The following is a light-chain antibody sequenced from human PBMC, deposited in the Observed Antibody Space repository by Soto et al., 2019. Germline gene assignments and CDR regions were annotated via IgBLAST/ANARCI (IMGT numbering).Light chain of an antibody. CDR2: EVI. V-gene: IGLV2-23*02. CDR1: SSTVGAYND. Sequence: QSVLTQPASVSGSPGQSITISCTGTSSTVGAYNDVSWYQQHPGKAPKVIIYEVIKRPSGVSNRFSGSNSGSTASLTISGLQAEDEADYYCCSYVGATTYVFGTGTKVTVL. CDR3: CSYVGATTYV. J-gene: IGLJ1*01.